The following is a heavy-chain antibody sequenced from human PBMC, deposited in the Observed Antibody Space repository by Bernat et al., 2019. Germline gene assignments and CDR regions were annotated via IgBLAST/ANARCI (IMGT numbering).Heavy chain of an antibody. CDR1: GGSISSSSYY. Sequence: QLQLQESGPGLVKPSETLSLTCTVSGGSISSSSYYWSWIRQHPGKGLEWIGYIYYSGSTYYNPSLKSRVTISVDTSKNQFSLKLSSVTAADTAVYYCARDNRIMGALDYWGQGTLVTVSS. CDR2: IYYSGST. CDR3: ARDNRIMGALDY. V-gene: IGHV4-31*03. D-gene: IGHD1-26*01. J-gene: IGHJ4*02.